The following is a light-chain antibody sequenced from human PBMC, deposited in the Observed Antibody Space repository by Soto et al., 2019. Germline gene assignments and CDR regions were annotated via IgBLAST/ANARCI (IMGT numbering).Light chain of an antibody. CDR2: EVS. CDR3: SSYTSSSTVV. J-gene: IGLJ2*01. CDR1: SSDVGGYKY. Sequence: QSALTQPASVSGSPGQSITISCTGTSSDVGGYKYVSWYQQHPGKAPKLMIYEVSNRPSGVSNRFSGSKSGSTASLTISGLQAEDEADYYCSSYTSSSTVVFGGGTKLTVL. V-gene: IGLV2-14*01.